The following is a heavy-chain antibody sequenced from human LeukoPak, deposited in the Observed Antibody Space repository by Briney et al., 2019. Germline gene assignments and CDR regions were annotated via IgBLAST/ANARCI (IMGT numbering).Heavy chain of an antibody. CDR3: ARDGDWESGYEFGSGTSALDF. CDR2: INPKSGDT. D-gene: IGHD3-10*01. V-gene: IGHV1-2*02. J-gene: IGHJ4*02. Sequence: ASVKVSCKASRYIFTGYQIHWVRQAPGEGLEWMGWINPKSGDTNYAQNFRDRVTVTRDSSVSTVYMELNSLRSDDTALYYCARDGDWESGYEFGSGTSALDFWGQGTLVSVSS. CDR1: RYIFTGYQ.